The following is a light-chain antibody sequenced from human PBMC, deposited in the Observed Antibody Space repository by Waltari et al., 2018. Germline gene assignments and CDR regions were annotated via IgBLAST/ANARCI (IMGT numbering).Light chain of an antibody. CDR1: QSVRST. CDR3: QQYDYWPWT. V-gene: IGKV3D-15*01. CDR2: GTS. J-gene: IGKJ1*01. Sequence: IVMTQSPATLSLSPGESATLSCRASQSVRSTFAWFQQKPGQPPRLLIYGTSTRATGTPARFTGSGSGTEFSLTIRSMQPEDFATYYCQQYDYWPWTFGQGTRVETK.